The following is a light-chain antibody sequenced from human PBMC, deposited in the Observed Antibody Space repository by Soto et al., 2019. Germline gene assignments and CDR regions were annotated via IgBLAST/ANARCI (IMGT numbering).Light chain of an antibody. Sequence: QSALTQPRSVSGSPGQSITISCTGASSDVGGYNYVSWYQQYPGKAPKLMIYDVTKRPSGVPDRFSGSKSGNTASLTISGLQAADEADYYCCSYAGNFILVFGGGTKLTVL. V-gene: IGLV2-11*01. CDR3: CSYAGNFILV. CDR1: SSDVGGYNY. J-gene: IGLJ3*02. CDR2: DVT.